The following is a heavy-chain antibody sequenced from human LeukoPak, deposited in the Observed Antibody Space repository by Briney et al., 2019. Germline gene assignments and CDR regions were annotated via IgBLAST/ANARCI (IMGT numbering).Heavy chain of an antibody. D-gene: IGHD5-24*01. CDR1: GFTVSSNY. CDR3: ARGSLWLQLDY. CDR2: IYSGGST. J-gene: IGHJ4*02. V-gene: IGHV3-66*01. Sequence: GGSLRLSCAASGFTVSSNYMSWVRQAPGKGLEWVSVIYSGGSTYYADSVKGRFTISRDNSKNTLYLQMNSLRAEDTAVYYCARGSLWLQLDYWGQGTLVTVSS.